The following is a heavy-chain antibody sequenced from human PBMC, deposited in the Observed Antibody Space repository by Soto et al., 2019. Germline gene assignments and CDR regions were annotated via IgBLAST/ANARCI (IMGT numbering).Heavy chain of an antibody. CDR1: GFTFSSYA. CDR3: AKDREDDDYIWGSYRQTYYFDY. D-gene: IGHD3-16*02. V-gene: IGHV3-23*01. Sequence: EVQLLESGGGLVQPGGSLRLSCAASGFTFSSYAMSWVRQAPGKGLEWVSAISGSGGSTYYADSVKGRFTISRDNSKNSLYMQMNSLRAEDTSVYYCAKDREDDDYIWGSYRQTYYFDYWGQGTLVTVSS. CDR2: ISGSGGST. J-gene: IGHJ4*02.